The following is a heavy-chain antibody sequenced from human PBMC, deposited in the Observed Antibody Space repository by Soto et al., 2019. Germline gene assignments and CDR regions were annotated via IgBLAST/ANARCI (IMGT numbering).Heavy chain of an antibody. Sequence: EVQLLESGGGLVQPGGSLRLSCAVSGLTFTKYAMSWVRQAPGKGLERVSAISGSGSATHYADSVKCRFTISRDNSKNTVSLQMNSLRVEDTAIYFCAKRSGFDSGLFDYWGQGTLVTVSS. CDR1: GLTFTKYA. J-gene: IGHJ4*02. D-gene: IGHD5-12*01. V-gene: IGHV3-23*01. CDR3: AKRSGFDSGLFDY. CDR2: ISGSGSAT.